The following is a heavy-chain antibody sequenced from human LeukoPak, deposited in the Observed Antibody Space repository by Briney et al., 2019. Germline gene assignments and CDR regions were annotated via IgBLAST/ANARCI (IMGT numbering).Heavy chain of an antibody. Sequence: PGRSLRLSCAASGFTFDDYAMHWVRQAPGKGLEWVSVISWNSGSIGYTDSVKGRFTICRDKAKNFLYMQMHSLRAEDTALYYCGKHISDSWNSFDYWGQGTLVTVSS. CDR3: GKHISDSWNSFDY. J-gene: IGHJ4*02. CDR1: GFTFDDYA. V-gene: IGHV3-9*01. CDR2: ISWNSGSI. D-gene: IGHD1-1*01.